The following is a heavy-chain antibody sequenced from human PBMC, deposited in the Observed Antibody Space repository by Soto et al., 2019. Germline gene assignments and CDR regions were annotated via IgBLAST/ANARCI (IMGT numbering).Heavy chain of an antibody. D-gene: IGHD5-18*01. V-gene: IGHV4-59*08. J-gene: IGHJ4*02. CDR1: GGCISNYY. CDR2: IYYSGST. CDR3: ARHRYSYGVYYFDY. Sequence: QVQLQESGPGLVKPSETLSLTCIVSGGCISNYYWSWIRQPPGKGLEWIGYIYYSGSTNYNPSLTSRVTISADTSKNQFSLKLSSVTAADTAVYYCARHRYSYGVYYFDYWGQGTLVTVSS.